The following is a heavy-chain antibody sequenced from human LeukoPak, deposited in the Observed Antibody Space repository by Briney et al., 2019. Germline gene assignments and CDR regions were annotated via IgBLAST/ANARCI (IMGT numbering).Heavy chain of an antibody. D-gene: IGHD3-3*01. V-gene: IGHV4-61*02. J-gene: IGHJ4*02. CDR3: ARDRGYDFWSGLFDY. CDR1: GGSISGGSYY. CDR2: IYTSGRT. Sequence: SQTLSLTCTVSGGSISGGSYYWSSIRQPAGKGLEWIGRIYTSGRTNYNPSLKSRVTLSVDTSKNQFSLKLSSVTAADTAVYYCARDRGYDFWSGLFDYWGQGTLVTVSS.